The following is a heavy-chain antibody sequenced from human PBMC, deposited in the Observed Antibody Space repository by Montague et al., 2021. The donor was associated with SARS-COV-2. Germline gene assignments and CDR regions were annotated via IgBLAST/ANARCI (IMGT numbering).Heavy chain of an antibody. Sequence: SETLSLTYAVYGGSFSGYYWTWIRQSPGKGLEWIAEINHSGTTNYNFNPSLRSRVTISVDTSKSQFSLKLSSVTAADTGVYYCARWDPQTLTLIGLRGKSASDYWGQGTLVTDSS. V-gene: IGHV4-34*01. CDR2: INHSGTT. D-gene: IGHD4-23*01. J-gene: IGHJ4*02. CDR3: ARWDPQTLTLIGLRGKSASDY. CDR1: GGSFSGYY.